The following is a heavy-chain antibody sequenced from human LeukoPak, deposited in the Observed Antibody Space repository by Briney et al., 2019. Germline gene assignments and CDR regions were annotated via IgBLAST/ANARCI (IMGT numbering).Heavy chain of an antibody. CDR3: ARGEEQWLVWGRQRHLNWFDP. CDR1: GDSVSSNSVT. D-gene: IGHD6-19*01. V-gene: IGHV6-1*01. J-gene: IGHJ5*02. Sequence: SQTLSLTCAISGDSVSSNSVTWNWIRQSPSRGLEWLGRTYYRSTWYNDYAVSVRGRITANPDTSKNQFSLHLNSVTPEDTAVYYCARGEEQWLVWGRQRHLNWFDPWGQGTLVTVSS. CDR2: TYYRSTWYN.